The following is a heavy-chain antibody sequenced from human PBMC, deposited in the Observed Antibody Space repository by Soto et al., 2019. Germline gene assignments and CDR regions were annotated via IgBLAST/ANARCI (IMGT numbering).Heavy chain of an antibody. CDR2: VYYSGST. V-gene: IGHV4-39*01. D-gene: IGHD3-22*01. J-gene: IGHJ4*02. CDR1: GGSISSSSYY. CDR3: AILRYDSRGYYYFAS. Sequence: SETLSLTCTVSGGSISSSSYYWGWIRQPPGKGLEWIGSVYYSGSTYDNPSLKSRITLSVDRSKSQFSLKLTSVTAADTAVYYCAILRYDSRGYYYFASWGQGTLVTVPQ.